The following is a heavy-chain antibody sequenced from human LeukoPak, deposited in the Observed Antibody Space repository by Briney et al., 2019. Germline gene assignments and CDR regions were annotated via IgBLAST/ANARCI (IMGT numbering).Heavy chain of an antibody. Sequence: ASVTVSCKSSGYNFTSYYIHWVRQAPGQGLEWMGTINPSDGSTIYTQKIQGRLTTTRDTSTSTLYMELSSLRSDDAAMYYCALGDIYDRYYCHYWGQAAPVTVS. V-gene: IGHV1-46*01. CDR3: ALGDIYDRYYCHY. CDR2: INPSDGST. CDR1: GYNFTSYY. J-gene: IGHJ4*02. D-gene: IGHD5-18*01.